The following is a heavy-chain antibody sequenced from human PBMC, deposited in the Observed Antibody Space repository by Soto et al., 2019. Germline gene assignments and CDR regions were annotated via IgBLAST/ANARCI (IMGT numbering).Heavy chain of an antibody. CDR1: GGSVSSGSYY. J-gene: IGHJ6*02. CDR3: ERDRDSSSVDV. CDR2: IYYSGST. V-gene: IGHV4-61*01. D-gene: IGHD6-6*01. Sequence: QVQLQESGPGLVKPSETLSLTCTVSGGSVSSGSYYWSWIRQPPGKGLEWIGYIYYSGSTNYNPSLKSRVTISVDTAKNQFSLKLSSVTAADTAVYYCERDRDSSSVDVWGQGTTVTVSS.